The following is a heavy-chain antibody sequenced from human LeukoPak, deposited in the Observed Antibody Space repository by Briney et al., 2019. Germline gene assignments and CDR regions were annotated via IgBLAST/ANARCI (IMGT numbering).Heavy chain of an antibody. J-gene: IGHJ5*02. Sequence: SETLSLTCAVYGGSFSGCYWSWIRQPPGKGLEWIGEINHSGSTNYNPSLKSRVTISVDTSKNQFSLRLNSVTAADTAAYYCARYSSSGDWFDPWDQGVLVTVSS. D-gene: IGHD6-19*01. V-gene: IGHV4-34*01. CDR1: GGSFSGCY. CDR3: ARYSSSGDWFDP. CDR2: INHSGST.